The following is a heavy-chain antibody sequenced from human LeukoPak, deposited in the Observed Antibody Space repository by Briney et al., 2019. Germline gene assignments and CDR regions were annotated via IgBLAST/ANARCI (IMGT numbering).Heavy chain of an antibody. CDR2: INHSGST. CDR3: AIEWAYYYGSGSRPFDP. D-gene: IGHD3-10*01. J-gene: IGHJ5*02. CDR1: GGSFSGYY. Sequence: SETLSLTCAVYGGSFSGYYWSWIRQPPGKGVEWIGEINHSGSTNYNPSLKSRVTISVDTSKNQFSLKLSSVTAADTAVYYCAIEWAYYYGSGSRPFDPWGQGTLVTVSS. V-gene: IGHV4-34*01.